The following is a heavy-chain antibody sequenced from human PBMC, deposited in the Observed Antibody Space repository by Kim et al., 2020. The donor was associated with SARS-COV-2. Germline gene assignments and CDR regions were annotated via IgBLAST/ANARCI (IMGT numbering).Heavy chain of an antibody. J-gene: IGHJ6*02. D-gene: IGHD5-12*01. CDR3: ARGGSGYSGYDSDYYYGMDV. CDR1: GGSISSSNW. Sequence: SETLSLTCVVSGGSISSSNWWSWVRQPPGKGLEWIGEIYHSGSTNYNPSLKSRVTISVDKSKNQFSLKLSSVTAADTAVYYCARGGSGYSGYDSDYYYGMDVWGQGTTVTVSS. V-gene: IGHV4-4*02. CDR2: IYHSGST.